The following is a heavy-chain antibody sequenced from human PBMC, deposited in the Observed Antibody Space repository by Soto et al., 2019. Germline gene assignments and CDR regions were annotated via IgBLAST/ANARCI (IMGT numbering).Heavy chain of an antibody. CDR3: ARQGGRYYFDWFDP. J-gene: IGHJ5*02. CDR2: VSYSGST. V-gene: IGHV4-59*08. CDR1: GGSISSYY. D-gene: IGHD1-26*01. Sequence: QVQLQESGPGLVKTSETLSLTCTVSGGSISSYYWSWIRQPPGEGLEWIAYVSYSGSTNYNPSLKSRVTISVDTSKTQFSLKMNSVTAADTAVYYCARQGGRYYFDWFDPWGQGTLVTVSS.